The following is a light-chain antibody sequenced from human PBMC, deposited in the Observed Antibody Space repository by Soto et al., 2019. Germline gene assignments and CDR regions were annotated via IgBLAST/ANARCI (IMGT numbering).Light chain of an antibody. V-gene: IGLV3-1*01. J-gene: IGLJ2*01. CDR3: QAWDSSRGV. CDR1: KLGDKY. Sequence: SYELTQPPSVSVSPGQTASITCSGDKLGDKYACWYQRKPGQSPVLVIYQDSKRPSGIPERFSGSNSGNTATLTISGTQAMDEADYYCQAWDSSRGVFGGGTKVTVL. CDR2: QDS.